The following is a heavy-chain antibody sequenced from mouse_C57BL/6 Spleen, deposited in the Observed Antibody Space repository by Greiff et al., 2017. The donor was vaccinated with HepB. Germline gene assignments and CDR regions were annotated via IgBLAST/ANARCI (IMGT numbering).Heavy chain of an antibody. CDR3: ARRDGYYWYFDV. V-gene: IGHV1-69*01. CDR2: IDPSDSST. CDR1: GYNFTSYW. J-gene: IGHJ1*03. Sequence: QVQLQQPGAELVMPGASVKLSCKASGYNFTSYWMHWVKQRPGQGLEWIGEIDPSDSSTNYNQKFKGKSTLTVDKSSSTSYMQISSLTSEDAAVYYCARRDGYYWYFDVWGTGTTVTVSS. D-gene: IGHD2-3*01.